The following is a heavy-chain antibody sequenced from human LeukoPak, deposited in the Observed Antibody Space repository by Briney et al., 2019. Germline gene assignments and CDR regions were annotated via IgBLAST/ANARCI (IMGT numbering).Heavy chain of an antibody. CDR2: INPSGGST. D-gene: IGHD3-16*01. Sequence: GASVKVSCKASGYTFTNYYMHWVRQAPGQGLEWMGIINPSGGSTTYAQKFQDRVTMTRDTSTGTVYMELSSLRSEDTAVYYCAREGTLGELFPDDCWGQGTLVTVSS. V-gene: IGHV1-46*01. CDR1: GYTFTNYY. J-gene: IGHJ4*02. CDR3: AREGTLGELFPDDC.